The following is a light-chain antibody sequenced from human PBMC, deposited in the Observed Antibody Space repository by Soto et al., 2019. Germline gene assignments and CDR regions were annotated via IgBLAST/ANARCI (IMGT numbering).Light chain of an antibody. CDR3: QQYVSSPYT. J-gene: IGKJ2*01. Sequence: EIVLTQSPGTLSLSPGESATLSCRASQSVSSSYLAWYQQKPGQAPRLLNYGASIRATGIPDRFSGSGSGTDFTLTISRLEPEDFAVYYGQQYVSSPYTFGQGTKLEIK. CDR1: QSVSSSY. V-gene: IGKV3-20*01. CDR2: GAS.